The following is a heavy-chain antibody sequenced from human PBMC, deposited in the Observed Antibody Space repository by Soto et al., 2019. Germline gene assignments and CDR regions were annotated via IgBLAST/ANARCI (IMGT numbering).Heavy chain of an antibody. Sequence: SQTLSLTCAISGDSVSSNSAAWNWIRQSPSRGLEWLGRTYYRSKWYNDYAVSVKSRITINPDTSKNQFSLQLNSVTPEDTTVYYFSRGSAADQYYYYYYMAVWGKGPTVTVSS. V-gene: IGHV6-1*01. D-gene: IGHD6-13*01. CDR1: GDSVSSNSAA. CDR3: SRGSAADQYYYYYYMAV. CDR2: TYYRSKWYN. J-gene: IGHJ6*03.